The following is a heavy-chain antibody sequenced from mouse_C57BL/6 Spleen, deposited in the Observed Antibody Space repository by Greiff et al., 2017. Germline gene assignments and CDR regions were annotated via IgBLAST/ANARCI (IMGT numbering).Heavy chain of an antibody. CDR1: GYTFTDYY. V-gene: IGHV1-19*01. Sequence: VQLQQPGPVLVKPGASVKMSCKASGYTFTDYYMNWVKQSHGKSLEWIGVINPYNGGTSYNQKFKGKATLTVDKSSRTAYMELNSLTSEDSAVYYCARRVYDDDYFDFWGQGTTRTVSS. CDR2: INPYNGGT. D-gene: IGHD2-4*01. CDR3: ARRVYDDDYFDF. J-gene: IGHJ2*01.